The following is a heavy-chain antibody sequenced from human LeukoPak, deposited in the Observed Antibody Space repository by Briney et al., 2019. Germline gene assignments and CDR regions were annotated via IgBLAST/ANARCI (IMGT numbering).Heavy chain of an antibody. Sequence: PGGSLRLSCAASGFTFSSYAMSWVRQAPGKGLEWVSAISGSGGSTYYADSVKGRFTISRDNSKNTLYLQMNSLRAEDTAVYYCAKGLATVTIEIIPDYYFDYWGQGTLVTVSS. CDR3: AKGLATVTIEIIPDYYFDY. V-gene: IGHV3-23*01. J-gene: IGHJ4*02. D-gene: IGHD4-17*01. CDR1: GFTFSSYA. CDR2: ISGSGGST.